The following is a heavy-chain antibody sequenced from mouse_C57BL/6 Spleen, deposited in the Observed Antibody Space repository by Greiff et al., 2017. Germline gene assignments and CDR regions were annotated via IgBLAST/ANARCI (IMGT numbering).Heavy chain of an antibody. CDR1: GFTFSSYA. Sequence: EVKVVESGGGLVKPGGSLKLSCAASGFTFSSYAMSWVRQTPEKRLEWVATISDGGSYTYYPDNVKGRFTISRDNAKNNLYLQMSHLKSEDTAMYYCAGSGPFAYWGQGTLVTVSA. CDR3: AGSGPFAY. V-gene: IGHV5-4*03. J-gene: IGHJ3*01. D-gene: IGHD1-1*01. CDR2: ISDGGSYT.